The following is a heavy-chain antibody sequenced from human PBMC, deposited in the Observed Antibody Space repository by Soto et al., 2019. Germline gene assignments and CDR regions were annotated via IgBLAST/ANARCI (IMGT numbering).Heavy chain of an antibody. D-gene: IGHD5-18*01. V-gene: IGHV4-31*03. CDR3: ASAIGWHTDKEIQLWFLGFDY. CDR1: GGSISSGGYY. Sequence: QVQLQESGPGLVKPSQTLSLTCTVSGGSISSGGYYWSWIRQHPGKGLEWIGYIYYSGSTYYNPSLKSRVTISVDPSKNEFSLKLSSVNAAATNVYYCASAIGWHTDKEIQLWFLGFDYWGQGTLVTVSS. J-gene: IGHJ4*02. CDR2: IYYSGST.